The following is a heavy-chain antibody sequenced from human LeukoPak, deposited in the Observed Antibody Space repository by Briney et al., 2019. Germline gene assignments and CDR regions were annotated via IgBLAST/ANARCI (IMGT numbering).Heavy chain of an antibody. CDR1: GGTFSSYA. Sequence: ASVKVSCKASGGTFSSYAISWVRQAPGQGLEWMGGIIPIFGTANYAQKFQGRVTITADESTSTAYMELSSLRSEDTAVYFCARGGHCSTTSCSNYDGMDVWGQGTTLTVSS. CDR3: ARGGHCSTTSCSNYDGMDV. CDR2: IIPIFGTA. D-gene: IGHD2-2*01. V-gene: IGHV1-69*13. J-gene: IGHJ6*02.